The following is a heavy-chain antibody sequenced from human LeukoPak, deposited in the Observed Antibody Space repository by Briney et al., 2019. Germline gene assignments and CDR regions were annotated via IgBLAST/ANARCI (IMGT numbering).Heavy chain of an antibody. D-gene: IGHD3-22*01. V-gene: IGHV4-38-2*02. Sequence: SETLSLTCTVSGHSIINSYYWGWIRQPPGKGLEWIGSIHHSGSTYYNPSLKSRVTISVDTSKNQFSLKLSSVTAADTAVYYCAREAYYYDSSGRLHWFDPWGQGTLVTVSS. CDR1: GHSIINSYY. CDR2: IHHSGST. J-gene: IGHJ5*02. CDR3: AREAYYYDSSGRLHWFDP.